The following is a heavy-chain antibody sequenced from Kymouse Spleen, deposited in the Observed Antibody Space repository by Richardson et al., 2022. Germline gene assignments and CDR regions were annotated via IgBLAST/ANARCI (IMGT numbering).Heavy chain of an antibody. V-gene: IGHV4-34*01. CDR1: GGSFSGYY. D-gene: IGHD1-7*01. Sequence: QVQLQQWGAGLLKPSETLSLTCAVYGGSFSGYYWSWIRQPPGKGLEWIGEINHSGSTNYNPSLKSRVTISVDTSKNQFSLKLSSVTAADTAVYYCAREESGITGTTSFDYWGQGTLVTVSS. CDR2: INHSGST. J-gene: IGHJ4*02. CDR3: AREESGITGTTSFDY.